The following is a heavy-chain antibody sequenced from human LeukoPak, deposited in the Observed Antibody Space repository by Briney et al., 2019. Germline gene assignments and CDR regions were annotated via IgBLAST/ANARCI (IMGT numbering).Heavy chain of an antibody. Sequence: GGSLRLSCAASGFTFSSYWMSWVRQAPGKGLEWVANIKEDESKTYYVDSVKGRFTISRDNAKKSLFLQMNSLRAEDTAVYYCARDASLYCAGDTCYWAFDRWAQGTLVTVS. CDR2: IKEDESKT. V-gene: IGHV3-7*01. CDR1: GFTFSSYW. D-gene: IGHD2-21*02. J-gene: IGHJ5*02. CDR3: ARDASLYCAGDTCYWAFDR.